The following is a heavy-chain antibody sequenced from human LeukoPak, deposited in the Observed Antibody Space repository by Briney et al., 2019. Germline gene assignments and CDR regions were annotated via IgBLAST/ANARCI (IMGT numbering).Heavy chain of an antibody. CDR2: ISGSGGST. J-gene: IGHJ6*02. CDR1: GFTFSSYA. Sequence: GGSLRLSCVVSGFTFSSYAMSWVRQAPGKGLEWVSTISGSGGSTYYADSVKGRFTISRDNSKNTLYLQMNSLRAEDTAVYYCAKVRLGVEESYGMDVWGQGTTVTVSS. V-gene: IGHV3-23*01. CDR3: AKVRLGVEESYGMDV. D-gene: IGHD3-3*01.